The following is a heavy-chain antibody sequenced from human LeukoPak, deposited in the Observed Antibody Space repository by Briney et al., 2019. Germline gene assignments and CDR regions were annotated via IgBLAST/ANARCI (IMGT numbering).Heavy chain of an antibody. J-gene: IGHJ6*02. CDR1: GGSISSSSYY. CDR2: IYYSGST. D-gene: IGHD4-17*01. CDR3: ARVPTDPYGDPHYGMDV. Sequence: PSETLSLTCTVSGGSISSSSYYWAWIRQPPGKGLEWMGGIYYSGSTYYNPSLKSRVTISVDTSKNQFSLKLSSVTAADTAVYYCARVPTDPYGDPHYGMDVWGQGTTVTVSS. V-gene: IGHV4-39*07.